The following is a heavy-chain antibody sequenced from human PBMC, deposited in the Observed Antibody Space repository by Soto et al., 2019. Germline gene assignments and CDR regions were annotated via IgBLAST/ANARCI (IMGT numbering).Heavy chain of an antibody. Sequence: SVKVSCKASGFTFTSSTMQWVRQARGQRLEWVGWIVVGSGNTNYAQKFQGRVTITRDMSTSTAYMELSSLRSEDTAVYYCAAGKYDFWSGYDYWGQGTQVTISS. CDR3: AAGKYDFWSGYDY. V-gene: IGHV1-58*02. J-gene: IGHJ4*02. CDR1: GFTFTSST. D-gene: IGHD3-3*01. CDR2: IVVGSGNT.